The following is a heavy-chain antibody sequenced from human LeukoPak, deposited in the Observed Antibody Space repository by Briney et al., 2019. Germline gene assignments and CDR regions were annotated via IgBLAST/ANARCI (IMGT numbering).Heavy chain of an antibody. CDR1: GGSISSYY. D-gene: IGHD6-19*01. V-gene: IGHV4-4*07. Sequence: SETLSLTCTASGGSISSYYWSWIRQPAGKGLEWIGRIYTSGSTNYNPSLKSRVTMSVDTSKNQFSLKLSSVTAADTAVYYCARDSSGWYNGWFDPWGQGTLVTVSS. CDR2: IYTSGST. CDR3: ARDSSGWYNGWFDP. J-gene: IGHJ5*02.